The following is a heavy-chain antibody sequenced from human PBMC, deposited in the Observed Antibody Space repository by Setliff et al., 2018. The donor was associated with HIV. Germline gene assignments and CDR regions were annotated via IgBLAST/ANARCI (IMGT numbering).Heavy chain of an antibody. D-gene: IGHD3-22*01. J-gene: IGHJ4*02. Sequence: GASVKVSCKASGYTFTSYGISWVRQAPGQGLEWMGWISAYNGNTNYAQKLQGRVTMTSDTSTSTAYMELRSLRSDDTAVYYCARTAYYYDSSGYQVDYWGQGILVTVSS. V-gene: IGHV1-18*01. CDR1: GYTFTSYG. CDR2: ISAYNGNT. CDR3: ARTAYYYDSSGYQVDY.